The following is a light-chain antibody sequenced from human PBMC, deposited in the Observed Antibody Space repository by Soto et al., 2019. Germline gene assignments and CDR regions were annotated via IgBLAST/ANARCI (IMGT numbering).Light chain of an antibody. J-gene: IGKJ5*01. Sequence: EILLPQSPGTLSVSPGEGATLSCRASQTVRNDYLAWYQQKPGQAPRLLIYGVSNRATGIPDRFSGSGSATDFTLTISRLEPEDFAVYYCQQYDISPITFGQGTRLETK. CDR2: GVS. CDR3: QQYDISPIT. CDR1: QTVRNDY. V-gene: IGKV3-20*01.